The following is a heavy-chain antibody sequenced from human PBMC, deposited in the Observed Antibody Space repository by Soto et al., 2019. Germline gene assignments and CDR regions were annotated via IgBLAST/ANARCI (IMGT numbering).Heavy chain of an antibody. Sequence: SETLSLTCIVSGGSISGTTYYWAWIRQPPGKGLEWIGSVYFDGSTYYNPSLKSRVTISVDTSMNHFSLRLTSVTAADTALYYCARGGISRIYQLPPFDPWGQGTLVTVSS. CDR3: ARGGISRIYQLPPFDP. J-gene: IGHJ5*02. CDR2: VYFDGST. V-gene: IGHV4-39*02. D-gene: IGHD2-2*01. CDR1: GGSISGTTYY.